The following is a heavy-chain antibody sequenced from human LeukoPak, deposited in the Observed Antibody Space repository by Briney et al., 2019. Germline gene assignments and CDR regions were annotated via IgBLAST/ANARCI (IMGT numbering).Heavy chain of an antibody. CDR3: AKVRTMIGPYDAFDI. CDR2: ISWNNGSI. J-gene: IGHJ3*02. CDR1: GFTFDDYA. Sequence: GGSLRHSCAASGFTFDDYAMHWVRQAPGKGLEWVSGISWNNGSIGYADSVKGRFTISRDNAKNSLYLQMNSLRAEDTALYYCAKVRTMIGPYDAFDIWGQGTMVTVSS. V-gene: IGHV3-9*01. D-gene: IGHD3-22*01.